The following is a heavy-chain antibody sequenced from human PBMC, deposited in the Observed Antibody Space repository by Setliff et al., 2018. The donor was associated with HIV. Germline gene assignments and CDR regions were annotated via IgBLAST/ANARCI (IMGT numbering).Heavy chain of an antibody. Sequence: GGFLRLSCVDSGFTFSNYAMHWVRQAPGKGLEWVAVISYDSTFYGDSVKGRFTISRDNSKNTLYLQMNRVGVEDTAIYYCARALTGAGTFDVWGQGTIVTVSS. D-gene: IGHD3-9*01. V-gene: IGHV3-30*04. CDR1: GFTFSNYA. J-gene: IGHJ3*01. CDR2: ISYDST. CDR3: ARALTGAGTFDV.